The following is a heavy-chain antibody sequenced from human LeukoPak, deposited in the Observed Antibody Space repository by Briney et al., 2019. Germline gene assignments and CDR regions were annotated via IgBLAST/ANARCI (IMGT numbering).Heavy chain of an antibody. Sequence: ASVKVSCKASGYTFTGYYMHWVRQAPGQGLEWMGWINPNSGGTNYAQKFQGRVTMTRDTSISTAYMELSRLRSDDTAVYYCARDTGRWLQIRYYYMDDWGKGTTVTVSS. CDR3: ARDTGRWLQIRYYYMDD. CDR1: GYTFTGYY. CDR2: INPNSGGT. J-gene: IGHJ6*03. D-gene: IGHD5-24*01. V-gene: IGHV1-2*02.